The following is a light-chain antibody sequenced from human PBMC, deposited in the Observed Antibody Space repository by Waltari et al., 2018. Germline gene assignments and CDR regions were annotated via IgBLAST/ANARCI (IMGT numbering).Light chain of an antibody. Sequence: DVVMTQSPLSLPVTLGQPASISCRSSQSLVHSGGDTYLNWFQQRPGQSARRLIYKVSNRDSGVPDRFSGSGSGTDFTLKISRVEAEDVAVYYCMQATHWPGTFGQGTKVEIK. V-gene: IGKV2-30*02. CDR3: MQATHWPGT. J-gene: IGKJ1*01. CDR1: QSLVHSGGDTY. CDR2: KVS.